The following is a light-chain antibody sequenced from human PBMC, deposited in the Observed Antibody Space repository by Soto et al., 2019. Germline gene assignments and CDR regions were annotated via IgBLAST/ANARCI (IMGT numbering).Light chain of an antibody. V-gene: IGLV2-11*01. CDR1: SSDVGGYNY. CDR3: CSYAGSFIFV. CDR2: DVS. Sequence: QSALTQPTSVSGSPGQSITIPCTGTSSDVGGYNYVSWYQQYPGKAPKLIIYDVSKRPSGIPDRFFGSKFGNTASLTISGLQAEDEADYYCCSYAGSFIFVFGTGTKLTVL. J-gene: IGLJ1*01.